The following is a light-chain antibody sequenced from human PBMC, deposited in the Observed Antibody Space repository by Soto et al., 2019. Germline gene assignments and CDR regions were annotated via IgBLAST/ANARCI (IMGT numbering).Light chain of an antibody. CDR2: AAS. V-gene: IGKV1-27*01. Sequence: DIQLTQPPSPLSASVGDRVTITCRASQGITNYLAWYQQKPGKVPKLLIYAASTLQSRVPSRFSGSGSGTDFTLTISSLQTQDVATYYCQKHNSAPLTFGGGTKVAIK. CDR3: QKHNSAPLT. CDR1: QGITNY. J-gene: IGKJ4*01.